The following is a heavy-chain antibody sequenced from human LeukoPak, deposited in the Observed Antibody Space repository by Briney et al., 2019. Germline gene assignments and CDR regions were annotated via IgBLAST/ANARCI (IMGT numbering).Heavy chain of an antibody. D-gene: IGHD1-26*01. CDR1: XGSIXSXX. Sequence: XXXTVXXGSIXSXXWSWIRXPPGKXLEXIGYIYYSGSTNYNPSLKSRVTISVDTSKNQFSLKLSSVTAADTAVYYCARVPTGVGALDYWGQGTLVTVSS. CDR3: ARVPTGVGALDY. J-gene: IGHJ4*02. CDR2: IYYSGST. V-gene: IGHV4-59*01.